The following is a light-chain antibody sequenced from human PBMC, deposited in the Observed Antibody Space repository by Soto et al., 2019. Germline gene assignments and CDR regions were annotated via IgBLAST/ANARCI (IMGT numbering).Light chain of an antibody. J-gene: IGLJ3*02. Sequence: QSALTQPASVSGSPGQSITISCTGTSSDVGGYNYVSWYQQHPGKAPKLMIYDVSNRPSGVSNRFSGSKSGNTASLPISGLQAEDEGDYYCSSYTSSSTWVFGGGTKLTVL. CDR1: SSDVGGYNY. CDR3: SSYTSSSTWV. V-gene: IGLV2-14*01. CDR2: DVS.